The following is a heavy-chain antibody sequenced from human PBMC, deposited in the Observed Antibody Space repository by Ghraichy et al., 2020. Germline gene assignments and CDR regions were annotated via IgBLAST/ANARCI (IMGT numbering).Heavy chain of an antibody. Sequence: ASVKVSCKVSGYTLTELSMHWVRQAPGKGLELMGGFDPEDGETIYAQKFQGRVTMTEDTSTDTAYMELTSLRSEDTAVYYCATDLHGSGSYSRPVDYWGQGTLVTVSS. CDR3: ATDLHGSGSYSRPVDY. D-gene: IGHD3-10*01. CDR2: FDPEDGET. CDR1: GYTLTELS. J-gene: IGHJ4*02. V-gene: IGHV1-24*01.